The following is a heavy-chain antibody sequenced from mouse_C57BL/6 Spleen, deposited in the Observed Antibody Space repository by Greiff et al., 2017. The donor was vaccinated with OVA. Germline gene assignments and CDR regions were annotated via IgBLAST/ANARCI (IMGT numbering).Heavy chain of an antibody. CDR3: ARSGVYDGLYYFDY. CDR2: IWSGGST. CDR1: GFSLTSYG. Sequence: VQLVESGPGLVQPSQSLSITCTVSGFSLTSYGVHWVRQSPGKGLEWLGVIWSGGSTDYNAAFISRLSISKDNSKSQVFFKMNSLQADDTAIYYCARSGVYDGLYYFDYWGQGTTLTVSS. V-gene: IGHV2-2*01. D-gene: IGHD2-3*01. J-gene: IGHJ2*01.